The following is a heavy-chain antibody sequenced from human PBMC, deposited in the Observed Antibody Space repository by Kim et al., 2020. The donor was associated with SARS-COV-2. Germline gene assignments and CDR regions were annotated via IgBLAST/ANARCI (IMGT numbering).Heavy chain of an antibody. Sequence: SFFPFTPSAMQWVRQARGQRLEWIGLIVIGNNKTDYAQKFQERVTITWDMSTGTAYMELSSLRSEDTAMYYCAADQSTYYYDSSGYYSYYYAGLDVWGQGTTVTVSS. D-gene: IGHD3-22*01. CDR1: FFPFTPSA. CDR3: AADQSTYYYDSSGYYSYYYAGLDV. V-gene: IGHV1-58*02. CDR2: IVIGNNKT. J-gene: IGHJ6*02.